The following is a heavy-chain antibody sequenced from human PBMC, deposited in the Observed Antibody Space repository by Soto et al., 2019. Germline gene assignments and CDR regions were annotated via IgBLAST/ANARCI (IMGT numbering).Heavy chain of an antibody. D-gene: IGHD2-21*02. CDR1: GGSISRYY. CDR2: MYNTGST. J-gene: IGHJ6*02. CDR3: ARDLWGYCGTDCYPLDV. Sequence: QVQLQESGPGLVKPSETLSLTCTVSGGSISRYYWSWIRQPPGQGLEWIGYMYNTGSTVYNPSFKSRVTISVDTSKIHFSLKLNSVTAADTAVYYCARDLWGYCGTDCYPLDVWGQGTTVTVSS. V-gene: IGHV4-59*01.